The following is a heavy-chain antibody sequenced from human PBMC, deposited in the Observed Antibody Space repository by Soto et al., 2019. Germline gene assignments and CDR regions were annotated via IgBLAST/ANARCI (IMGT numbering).Heavy chain of an antibody. CDR1: GFTFRTYG. Sequence: VQLVESGGGVVQPGRSLRLSCAASGFTFRTYGMYWVRQAPGKGLEWVAVIWYDASNKYYADSVKGRFTISRDNSENRLYLQMNRLRAEDTAVYYCARGRVDGGELDLWGQGTLVTVSS. CDR3: ARGRVDGGELDL. D-gene: IGHD1-26*01. V-gene: IGHV3-33*01. J-gene: IGHJ4*02. CDR2: IWYDASNK.